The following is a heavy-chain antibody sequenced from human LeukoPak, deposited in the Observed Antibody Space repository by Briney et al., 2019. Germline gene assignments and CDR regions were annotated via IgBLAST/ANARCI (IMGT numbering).Heavy chain of an antibody. J-gene: IGHJ5*02. CDR3: ARDLVIDGSGSYFDP. Sequence: ASVKVSCKASGYTFTTYGISWVRQAPGQGLEWVGWIRGYNTNTNYAQKFQGRVTMTIDTSTSTAYMELRSLRSDDTAVYYCARDLVIDGSGSYFDPWGQGTLVTVSS. CDR2: IRGYNTNT. CDR1: GYTFTTYG. D-gene: IGHD3-10*01. V-gene: IGHV1-18*01.